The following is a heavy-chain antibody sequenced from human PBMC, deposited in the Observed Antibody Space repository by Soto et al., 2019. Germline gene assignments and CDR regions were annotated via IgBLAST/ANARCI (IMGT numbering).Heavy chain of an antibody. V-gene: IGHV3-30*18. Sequence: QVQLVESGGGVVQPGRSLRVSCAASGFTFSIYAMHWVRQAPGTGLEWVAVISYDGTKTYYADSVKGRFTISRDNSKNTVYLQMNSMRDEDTAVYYCAKDRGPLKQWLIDPCDYCGQGTLVTVSP. CDR2: ISYDGTKT. CDR1: GFTFSIYA. D-gene: IGHD6-19*01. CDR3: AKDRGPLKQWLIDPCDY. J-gene: IGHJ4*02.